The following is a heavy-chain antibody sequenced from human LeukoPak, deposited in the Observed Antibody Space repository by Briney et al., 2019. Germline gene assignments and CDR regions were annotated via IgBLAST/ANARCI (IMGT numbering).Heavy chain of an antibody. CDR3: ARVTSNYDFWSGYQYYFDY. CDR2: IYYSGST. CDR1: DYSISSGYY. Sequence: SETLSLTCTVSDYSISSGYYWGWIRQPPGKGLEWIGYIYYSGSTNYNPSLKSRVTISVDTSKNQFSLKLSSVTAADTAVYYCARVTSNYDFWSGYQYYFDYWGQGTLVTVSS. D-gene: IGHD3-3*01. V-gene: IGHV4-61*01. J-gene: IGHJ4*02.